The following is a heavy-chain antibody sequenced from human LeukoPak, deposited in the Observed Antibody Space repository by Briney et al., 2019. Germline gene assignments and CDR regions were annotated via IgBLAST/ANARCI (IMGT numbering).Heavy chain of an antibody. J-gene: IGHJ4*02. D-gene: IGHD3-10*01. CDR2: IYYSGST. Sequence: SETLSLTCTVSGGSISSYYWSWIRQPPGKGLEWIGYIYYSGSTNYNPSLKSRVTISVDTSKNQFSLKLSSVTAADTAVYYCARHLPGVRYFDYWGQGTLVTVSS. V-gene: IGHV4-59*08. CDR3: ARHLPGVRYFDY. CDR1: GGSISSYY.